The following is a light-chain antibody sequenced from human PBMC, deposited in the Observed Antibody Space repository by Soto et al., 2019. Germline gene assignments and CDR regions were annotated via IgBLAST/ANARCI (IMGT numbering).Light chain of an antibody. J-gene: IGKJ4*01. CDR2: GAS. V-gene: IGKV3-15*01. Sequence: EIVMTQSPATLSVSPGERATLSCRASQSVSSNLAWYQKKPGQAPRLLIYGASTRATGIPARFSGSGSGTEFTLTISSLQSEDFAVYYCQQYNNWLSTFGGGTKVEIK. CDR3: QQYNNWLST. CDR1: QSVSSN.